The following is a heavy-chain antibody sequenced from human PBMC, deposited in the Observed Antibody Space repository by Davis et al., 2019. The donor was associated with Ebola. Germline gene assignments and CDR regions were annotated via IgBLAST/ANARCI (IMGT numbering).Heavy chain of an antibody. D-gene: IGHD3-3*01. J-gene: IGHJ5*02. CDR2: IYYTGST. Sequence: SETLSLTCTVSGGSISNYYWSWIRQPPGKDLEWMGYIYYTGSTNYNPSLKSRVTISIDTSKNQFSLKLSSVTAADTAVYYCARLNYDFWSGYYSGNWFDPWGQGTLVTVSS. CDR3: ARLNYDFWSGYYSGNWFDP. CDR1: GGSISNYY. V-gene: IGHV4-59*08.